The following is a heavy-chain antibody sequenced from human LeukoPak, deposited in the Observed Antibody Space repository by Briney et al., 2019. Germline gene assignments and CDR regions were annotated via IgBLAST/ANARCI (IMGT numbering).Heavy chain of an antibody. D-gene: IGHD4-11*01. Sequence: PSETLSLTCTVSGGSISSSSYYWGWIRQPPGKGLEWIGSIYYSGSTYYNPSLKSRVTISVDTSKNQFSLKLSSVTAADTAVYYCARRPYDYSNSNLDPWGQGTLVTVSS. CDR2: IYYSGST. CDR3: ARRPYDYSNSNLDP. V-gene: IGHV4-39*01. J-gene: IGHJ5*02. CDR1: GGSISSSSYY.